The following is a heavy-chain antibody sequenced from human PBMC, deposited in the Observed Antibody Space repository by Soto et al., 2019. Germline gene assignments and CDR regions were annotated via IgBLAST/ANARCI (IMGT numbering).Heavy chain of an antibody. CDR2: IKSKTDGGTT. D-gene: IGHD3-22*01. CDR3: AREHASSGYILGY. J-gene: IGHJ4*02. CDR1: GFTFSNAW. Sequence: PGGSLRLSCAASGFTFSNAWMSWVRQAPGKGLEWVGRIKSKTDGGTTDYAAPVKGRFTISRDDSKNTLYLQMNSLKTEDTAVYYCAREHASSGYILGYWGQGPQVTVSS. V-gene: IGHV3-15*01.